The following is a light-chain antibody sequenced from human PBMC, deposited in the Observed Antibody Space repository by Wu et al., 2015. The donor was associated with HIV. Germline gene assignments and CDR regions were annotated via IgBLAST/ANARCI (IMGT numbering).Light chain of an antibody. CDR3: QQYRGWPLT. J-gene: IGKJ4*01. V-gene: IGKV3-15*01. Sequence: EIVMTQSPATLSVSPGERVTLSCRASQSVRDDLAWYQQKPGQAPRLLIYGISTRATGVPARFSDSRSGTEFTLTISSVQSEDFAVYSCQQYRGWPLTFGGGTKVDIK. CDR1: QSVRDD. CDR2: GIS.